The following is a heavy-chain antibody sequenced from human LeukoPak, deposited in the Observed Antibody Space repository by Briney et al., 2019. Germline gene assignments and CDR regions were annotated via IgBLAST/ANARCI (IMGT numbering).Heavy chain of an antibody. Sequence: PSETLSLTCAVYGRSFSGYYWSWIRQPPGKGLEWIGEINHSGSTNYNPSLKSRVTISVDTSKNQFSLKLSSVTAADTAVYYCARGRDGDTMVRGVTNWFDPWGQGTLVTVSS. CDR2: INHSGST. J-gene: IGHJ5*02. D-gene: IGHD3-10*01. V-gene: IGHV4-34*01. CDR1: GRSFSGYY. CDR3: ARGRDGDTMVRGVTNWFDP.